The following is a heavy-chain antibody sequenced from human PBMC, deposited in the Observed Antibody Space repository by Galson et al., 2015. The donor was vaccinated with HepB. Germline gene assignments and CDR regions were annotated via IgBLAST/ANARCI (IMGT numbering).Heavy chain of an antibody. V-gene: IGHV3-53*01. Sequence: SLRLSCAASGFTVSSNYMSWVRQAPGKGLEWVSVIYSGGSTYYADSVKGRFTISRDNSKNTLYLQMNSLRAEDTAVYYCAREGPTVGPGYSSSWYGHDLTAFAIWGQGTMVTVSS. CDR2: IYSGGST. J-gene: IGHJ3*02. D-gene: IGHD6-13*01. CDR3: AREGPTVGPGYSSSWYGHDLTAFAI. CDR1: GFTVSSNY.